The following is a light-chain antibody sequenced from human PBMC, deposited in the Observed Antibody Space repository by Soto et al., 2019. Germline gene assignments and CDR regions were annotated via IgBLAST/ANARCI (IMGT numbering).Light chain of an antibody. CDR3: ATHTSMSTL. CDR1: SSDVDASNY. V-gene: IGLV2-14*01. J-gene: IGLJ2*01. CDR2: EVN. Sequence: QSALTQPASVSGSPGQSITISCIGSSSDVDASNYVSWFQHHPGQVPQVLIYEVNNRPSGISSRFSGSKSGNTASLTISGLQPEDEADYYCATHTSMSTLFGGGTKLTVL.